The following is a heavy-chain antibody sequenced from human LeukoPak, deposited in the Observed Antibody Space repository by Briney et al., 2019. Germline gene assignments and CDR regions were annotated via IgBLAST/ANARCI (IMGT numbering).Heavy chain of an antibody. CDR2: IYSGGIT. CDR3: ARGGWELSY. Sequence: GGSLRLSCAASAFTFSSYAMSWVRQAPGKGLEWVSVIYSGGITYYADSVKGRFTISRDNSKNTLYLQMNSLRAEDTAVYYCARGGWELSYWGQGTLVTVSS. CDR1: AFTFSSYA. V-gene: IGHV3-53*01. D-gene: IGHD1-26*01. J-gene: IGHJ4*02.